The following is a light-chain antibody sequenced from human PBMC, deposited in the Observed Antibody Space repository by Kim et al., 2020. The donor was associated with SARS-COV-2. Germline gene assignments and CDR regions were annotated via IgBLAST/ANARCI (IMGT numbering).Light chain of an antibody. V-gene: IGLV1-47*02. Sequence: GQRVTISCFGSSSNNGSKNVYWYQQLPGTAPRLLIYANDQRPSGVPDRLSGSRSGTSASLAISGLRSEDEADYYCASWDDSLGAWVFGGGTQLTVL. CDR3: ASWDDSLGAWV. CDR2: AND. CDR1: SSNNGSKN. J-gene: IGLJ3*02.